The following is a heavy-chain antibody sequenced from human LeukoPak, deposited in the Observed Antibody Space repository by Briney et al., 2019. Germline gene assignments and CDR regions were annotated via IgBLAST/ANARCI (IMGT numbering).Heavy chain of an antibody. V-gene: IGHV4-39*01. CDR1: GGSISSSTYY. J-gene: IGHJ4*02. CDR3: ARVAVVPGPGYFAH. D-gene: IGHD2-21*02. Sequence: PSETLSLTCTASGGSISSSTYYWDWIRQPPGKGLEWVGSIYYSGSTYYNPSLKSRVTISVDTSKNQFSLKLTSVTAADTAVYHCARVAVVPGPGYFAHWGQGTLVTVSS. CDR2: IYYSGST.